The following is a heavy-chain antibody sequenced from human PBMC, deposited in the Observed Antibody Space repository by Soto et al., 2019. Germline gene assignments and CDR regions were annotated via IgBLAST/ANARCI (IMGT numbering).Heavy chain of an antibody. J-gene: IGHJ6*02. CDR1: GFTVSSNY. Sequence: GGSLRLSCAASGFTVSSNYMSWVRQAPGKGLEWVSVIYSGGSTYYADSVKGRFTISRDNSKNTLYLQMNSLRAEDTAVYYCARDRGYYDSSGYYNYYYYGMDVWGQGTTVTVSS. V-gene: IGHV3-53*01. CDR3: ARDRGYYDSSGYYNYYYYGMDV. CDR2: IYSGGST. D-gene: IGHD3-22*01.